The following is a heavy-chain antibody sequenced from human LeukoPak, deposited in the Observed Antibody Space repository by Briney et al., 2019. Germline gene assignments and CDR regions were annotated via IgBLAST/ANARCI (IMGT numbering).Heavy chain of an antibody. CDR3: ARSDGYGLVGI. D-gene: IGHD3-10*01. CDR2: IYRTGST. Sequence: SETLSLTCTVSGYSINSGYYWVWIRQPPGKGLEWIGSIYRTGSTNYNPSLKSRVTISVDTSKNQFSLKLNSVTAADTAVYYCARSDGYGLVGIWGQGTMVTVSS. J-gene: IGHJ3*02. V-gene: IGHV4-38-2*02. CDR1: GYSINSGYY.